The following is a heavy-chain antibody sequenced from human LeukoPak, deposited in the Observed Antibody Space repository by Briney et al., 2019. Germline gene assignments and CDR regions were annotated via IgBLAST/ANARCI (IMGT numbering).Heavy chain of an antibody. Sequence: SETLSLTCTVSGGSISSYYWSWIRQPPGKGLEWIGYIYYSGSTNYNPSLKSRVTISVDTSKTQFSLKLSSVTAADTAVYFCARHLYDDGNFFDYWGQGTLVTVSS. V-gene: IGHV4-59*08. D-gene: IGHD2-8*01. CDR1: GGSISSYY. CDR2: IYYSGST. J-gene: IGHJ4*02. CDR3: ARHLYDDGNFFDY.